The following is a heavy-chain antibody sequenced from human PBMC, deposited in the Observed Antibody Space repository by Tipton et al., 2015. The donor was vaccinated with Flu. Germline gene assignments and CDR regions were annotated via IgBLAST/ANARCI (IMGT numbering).Heavy chain of an antibody. Sequence: LRLSCTVSGDSVSYYYWNWIRQHPGRGLEWIGYIYNSGITYYKPSLSSRVVISLDTSKNQFYLRLSSVTAADTAVYYCARGATRRPFSGYDYTGYWGQGTLVTVSS. D-gene: IGHD5-12*01. J-gene: IGHJ4*02. CDR2: IYNSGIT. V-gene: IGHV4-31*03. CDR1: GDSVSYYY. CDR3: ARGATRRPFSGYDYTGY.